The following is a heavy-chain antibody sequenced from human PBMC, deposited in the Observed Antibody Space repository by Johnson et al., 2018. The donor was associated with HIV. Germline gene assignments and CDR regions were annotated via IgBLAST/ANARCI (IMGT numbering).Heavy chain of an antibody. J-gene: IGHJ3*02. CDR3: AREGPSERSVFDI. V-gene: IGHV3-20*04. CDR1: GFTFDDYG. Sequence: VQLVESGGGVVQPGGSLRLSCAASGFTFDDYGMSWVRQGQGKGLEWVSGFNWNGGSTGYADSVKGRFTNHRDNAKNSLYRQMNRLRADDTAVYYCAREGPSERSVFDIWGRGTRVTVSA. CDR2: FNWNGGST.